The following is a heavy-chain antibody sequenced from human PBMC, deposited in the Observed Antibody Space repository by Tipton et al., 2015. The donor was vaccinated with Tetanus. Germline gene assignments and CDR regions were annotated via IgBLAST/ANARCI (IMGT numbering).Heavy chain of an antibody. CDR1: GSSISRSSHY. J-gene: IGHJ4*02. CDR3: ARANNDYPKKGPFDS. Sequence: GLVKPSETLSLTCTVSGSSISRSSHYWTWIRQPPGKEPEWVGYVYHSGATNYHPSLKTRLAISADTSKNQFSLNLRSVITADTAVYYCARANNDYPKKGPFDSWGQGSLVIVSS. V-gene: IGHV4-61*01. D-gene: IGHD5-12*01. CDR2: VYHSGAT.